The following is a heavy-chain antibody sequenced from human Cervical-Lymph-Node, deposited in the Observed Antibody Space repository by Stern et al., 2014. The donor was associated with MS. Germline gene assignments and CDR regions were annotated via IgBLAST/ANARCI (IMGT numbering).Heavy chain of an antibody. CDR3: ARGPVSAWNDF. J-gene: IGHJ4*02. D-gene: IGHD1-1*01. V-gene: IGHV1-3*01. CDR2: LNGHTGTT. CDR1: GYSFNTNA. Sequence: QDQLVQSGAVVTKPGASVKISCKTSGYSFNTNAIYWIRQAPGQSLEWLGWLNGHTGTTRYAEKFEGRVTFTRDTSATTVYMDLSRLTSEDTATYYCARGPVSAWNDFWGQGTLVTVSS.